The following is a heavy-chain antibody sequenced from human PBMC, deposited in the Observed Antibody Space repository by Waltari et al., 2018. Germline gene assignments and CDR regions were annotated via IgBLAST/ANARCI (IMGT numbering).Heavy chain of an antibody. V-gene: IGHV4-59*02. CDR2: IAHTGGT. J-gene: IGHJ4*02. D-gene: IGHD1-1*01. Sequence: QVQLQESGPGLVKPSETLTLACRVPGGPGSPYFWAWIRQAPGKGLEWIGYIAHTGGTKYNPSLQGRVSMSLDTPKNQFSLKVNSVSAADTAMYYCARERLPGGNSQLDYWGQGTMVTVSS. CDR1: GGPGSPYF. CDR3: ARERLPGGNSQLDY.